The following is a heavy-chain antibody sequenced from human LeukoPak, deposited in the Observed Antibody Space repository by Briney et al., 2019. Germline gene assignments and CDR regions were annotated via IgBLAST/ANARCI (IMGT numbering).Heavy chain of an antibody. D-gene: IGHD6-19*01. V-gene: IGHV3-30*02. Sequence: PGGSLRLSCAASGFTFSSYGMHWVRQAPGKGLEWVAFIRYDGGNTYYADSVKGRFTISRDNAKNSLYLQMNSLRAEDTAVYYCAREGLSSGLAMDVWGKGTTVTVSS. CDR1: GFTFSSYG. CDR2: IRYDGGNT. J-gene: IGHJ6*03. CDR3: AREGLSSGLAMDV.